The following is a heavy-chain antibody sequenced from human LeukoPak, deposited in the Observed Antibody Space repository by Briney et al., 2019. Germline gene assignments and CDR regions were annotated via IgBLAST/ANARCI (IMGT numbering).Heavy chain of an antibody. Sequence: ASVKVSCKASGYTFTSYGISWVRQAPGQGLEWMGWISAYNGNTNYAQKLQGRVTMTAGTSTSTAYMELRSLRSDDTAVYYCARSKGVVVVAATIWFDPWGQGTLVTVSS. CDR1: GYTFTSYG. CDR2: ISAYNGNT. CDR3: ARSKGVVVVAATIWFDP. V-gene: IGHV1-18*01. J-gene: IGHJ5*02. D-gene: IGHD2-15*01.